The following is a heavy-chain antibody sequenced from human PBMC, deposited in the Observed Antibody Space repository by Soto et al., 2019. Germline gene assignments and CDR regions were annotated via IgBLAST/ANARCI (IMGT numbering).Heavy chain of an antibody. V-gene: IGHV3-30-3*01. Sequence: QVQLVESGGGVVQPGRSLRLSCAASGFTFSSYAMHWVRQAPGKGLEWVAVISYDGSNKYYADSVKGRFTISRDNSKNTLYLQMNSLRAEDKAVYYCARDEAWGIVVVVAAYDYWGQGTLVTVSS. J-gene: IGHJ4*02. CDR2: ISYDGSNK. D-gene: IGHD2-15*01. CDR1: GFTFSSYA. CDR3: ARDEAWGIVVVVAAYDY.